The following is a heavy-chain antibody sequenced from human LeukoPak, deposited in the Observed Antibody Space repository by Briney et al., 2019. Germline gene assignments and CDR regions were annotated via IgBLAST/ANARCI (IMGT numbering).Heavy chain of an antibody. V-gene: IGHV1-69*05. CDR1: GGTFSSYA. CDR3: ASYPRSFPTPPFDY. D-gene: IGHD3-16*02. CDR2: IIPIFGTA. Sequence: SVKVSCKASGGTFSSYAISWVRQAPGQGLEWMGGIIPIFGTANYAQKFQGRVTITTDESTSTAYMELSSLRSEDTAVYFCASYPRSFPTPPFDYWGQGTLVTVSS. J-gene: IGHJ4*02.